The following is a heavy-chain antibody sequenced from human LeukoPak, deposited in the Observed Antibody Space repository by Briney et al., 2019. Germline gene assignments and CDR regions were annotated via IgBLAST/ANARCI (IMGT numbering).Heavy chain of an antibody. CDR1: GYTFTSYG. Sequence: ASVQVSCKASGYTFTSYGISWVRQAPGQGLEWMGWIYGHDGGTSFAQKFQDRVTMTRDTSITTAYMELTSLTPDDTAVYYCVRDFDWGPDYWGQGTLVTVSS. CDR2: IYGHDGGT. V-gene: IGHV1-18*01. D-gene: IGHD3-9*01. J-gene: IGHJ4*02. CDR3: VRDFDWGPDY.